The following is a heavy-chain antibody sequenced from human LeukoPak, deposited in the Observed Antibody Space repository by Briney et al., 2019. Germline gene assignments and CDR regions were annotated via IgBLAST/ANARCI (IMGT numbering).Heavy chain of an antibody. V-gene: IGHV4-39*07. CDR3: ARDRGPTHNWFDP. J-gene: IGHJ5*02. CDR1: GGSISSSSYY. CDR2: IYYSGST. D-gene: IGHD3/OR15-3a*01. Sequence: SETLSLTCTVSGGSISSSSYYWGWIRQPPGKGLEWIGSIYYSGSTYYNPSLKSRVTISVDTSKNQFSLKLSSVTAADTAVYYCARDRGPTHNWFDPWGQGTLVTVSS.